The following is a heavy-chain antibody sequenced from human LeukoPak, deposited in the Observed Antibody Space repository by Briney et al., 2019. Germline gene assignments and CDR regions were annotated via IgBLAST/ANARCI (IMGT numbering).Heavy chain of an antibody. V-gene: IGHV3-21*01. D-gene: IGHD4-17*01. CDR1: GFTFSSYS. J-gene: IGHJ4*02. CDR3: ARDRDYGDYEDD. Sequence: SGGSLRLSCAASGFTFSSYSMNWVRQAPGKGLEWVSSISSSSSYIYYADSVKGRFTISRDNAKNSLYLQMNSLRAEDTAVYYCARDRDYGDYEDDWGQGTLVTVSS. CDR2: ISSSSSYI.